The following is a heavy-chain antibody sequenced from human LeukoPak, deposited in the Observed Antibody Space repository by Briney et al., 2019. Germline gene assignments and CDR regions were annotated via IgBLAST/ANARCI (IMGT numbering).Heavy chain of an antibody. Sequence: PSETLSLTCAVSGYSISSGYYWGWSRQPPGKGLEWIGSIYHSGSTYYNPSLKSRVTISVDTSKNQFSLKLSSVTAADTAVYYCARRVEYSKAWDYWGQGTLVTVSS. CDR3: ARRVEYSKAWDY. D-gene: IGHD4-11*01. V-gene: IGHV4-38-2*01. CDR2: IYHSGST. J-gene: IGHJ4*02. CDR1: GYSISSGYY.